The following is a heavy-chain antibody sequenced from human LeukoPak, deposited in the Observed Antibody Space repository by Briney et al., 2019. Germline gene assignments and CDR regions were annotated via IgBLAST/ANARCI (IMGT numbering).Heavy chain of an antibody. CDR3: ARGDSSGWYYFDY. D-gene: IGHD6-19*01. CDR2: INHSGST. Sequence: SSETLSLTCAVYGGSFSGYYWSWIRQPPGKGLEWIGEINHSGSTNYNPSLKSRVTISVDTSKNQFSLKLSSVTAADTAVYYCARGDSSGWYYFDYWGQGTLVTVS. V-gene: IGHV4-34*01. J-gene: IGHJ4*02. CDR1: GGSFSGYY.